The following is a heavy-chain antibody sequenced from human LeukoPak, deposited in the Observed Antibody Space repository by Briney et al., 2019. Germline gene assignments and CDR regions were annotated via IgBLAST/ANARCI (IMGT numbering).Heavy chain of an antibody. Sequence: GGSLRLSCAASGFTFSVSDVHWVRQASGKGLEWVGRVRSKGDSYATGYAASRKGRFPISRDDSTNTAYLQMNSLKTEDTDVYDCTRHMRNAATRFDYWGQGTLVTVSS. V-gene: IGHV3-73*01. D-gene: IGHD1-1*01. J-gene: IGHJ4*02. CDR3: TRHMRNAATRFDY. CDR1: GFTFSVSD. CDR2: VRSKGDSYAT.